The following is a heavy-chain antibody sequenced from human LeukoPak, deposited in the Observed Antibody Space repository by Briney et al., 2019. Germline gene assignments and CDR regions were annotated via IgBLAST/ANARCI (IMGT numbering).Heavy chain of an antibody. D-gene: IGHD3-9*01. CDR3: ARTVLGDTFDY. V-gene: IGHV4-59*01. CDR2: IYYSGST. Sequence: SETLSLTCTVSGGSISSYYWSWIRQPPGKGLEWIGYIYYSGSTNYNPSLKSRVTISVDTSKNQFSLKLSSVTAADTAVYYCARTVLGDTFDYWGQGTLVTVSS. J-gene: IGHJ4*02. CDR1: GGSISSYY.